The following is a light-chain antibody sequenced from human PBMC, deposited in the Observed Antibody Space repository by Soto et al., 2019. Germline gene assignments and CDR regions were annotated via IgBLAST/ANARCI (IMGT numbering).Light chain of an antibody. CDR2: RAS. CDR1: QSVNID. J-gene: IGKJ1*01. CDR3: QQYNKWPRT. Sequence: ETVMTQSPATLSVSPGERATLSCRASQSVNIDLAWYQQKSGQAPRLLMYRASTRATDIPARFSGSGSGTDFTLTISSLQSEDFAVYYCQQYNKWPRTFGQGTKVDI. V-gene: IGKV3-15*01.